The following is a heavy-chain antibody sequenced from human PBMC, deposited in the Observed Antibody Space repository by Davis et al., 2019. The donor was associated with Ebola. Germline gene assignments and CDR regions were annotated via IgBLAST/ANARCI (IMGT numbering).Heavy chain of an antibody. D-gene: IGHD6-13*01. CDR2: IDWDDDK. CDR1: GGSISSYY. J-gene: IGHJ4*02. Sequence: TLSLTCTVSGGSISSYYWSWIRQPPGKALEWLARIDWDDDKYYSTSLKTRLTISKDTSKNQVVLTMTNLDPVDTATYYCARMKGSGSWGYYFDFWGQGTLVTVSS. V-gene: IGHV2-70*11. CDR3: ARMKGSGSWGYYFDF.